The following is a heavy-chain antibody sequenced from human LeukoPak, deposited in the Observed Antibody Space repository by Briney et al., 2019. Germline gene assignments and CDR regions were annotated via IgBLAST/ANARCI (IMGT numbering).Heavy chain of an antibody. CDR1: GGSISSGSYY. J-gene: IGHJ4*02. CDR3: ARAYLPGYCSSWYEGYYFDY. CDR2: IYTSGST. D-gene: IGHD6-13*01. V-gene: IGHV4-61*02. Sequence: SETLSLTCTVSGGSISSGSYYWSWIRQPAGKGLEWIGRIYTSGSTNYNPSLKSRVTISVDTSKNQFSLKLSSVTAADTAVYYCARAYLPGYCSSWYEGYYFDYWGQGTLVTVSS.